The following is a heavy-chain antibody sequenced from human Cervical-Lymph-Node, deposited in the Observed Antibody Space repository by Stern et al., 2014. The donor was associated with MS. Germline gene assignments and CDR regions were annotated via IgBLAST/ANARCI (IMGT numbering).Heavy chain of an antibody. D-gene: IGHD6-25*01. CDR2: SSYDGSSQ. V-gene: IGHV3-30-3*01. J-gene: IGHJ4*02. CDR1: GFTFGRHS. Sequence: DQLVESGGGVVQPGRSLRLSCAASGFTFGRHSLHWVRQAPGKGLEWVAVSSYDGSSQLYADSVKGRFTISRDNSNNTLYLQRNSLRVEDTAMYYCARPAAARYFDYWGQGSQVTVSS. CDR3: ARPAAARYFDY.